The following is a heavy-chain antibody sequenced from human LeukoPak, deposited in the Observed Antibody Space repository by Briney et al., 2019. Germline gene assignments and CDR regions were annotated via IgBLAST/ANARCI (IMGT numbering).Heavy chain of an antibody. CDR1: GYTFTSYD. CDR3: ARGRGSSYHFDY. V-gene: IGHV1-8*01. Sequence: ASVKVSCKASGYTFTSYDINWVRQATGQGLEWMGWMNPNSGNTGYAQKFQGRVTMTRNTSISTAYMELSSLRSEDTAVYYCARGRGSSYHFDYWGQGTLVTVSS. D-gene: IGHD6-6*01. J-gene: IGHJ4*02. CDR2: MNPNSGNT.